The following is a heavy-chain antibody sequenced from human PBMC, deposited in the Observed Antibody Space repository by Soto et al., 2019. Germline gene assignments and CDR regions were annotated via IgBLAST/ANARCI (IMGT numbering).Heavy chain of an antibody. CDR1: GYTFIGYY. CDR2: VNPHTGGT. CDR3: ARVMAYEQQLVPFDY. Sequence: QVQLVQSGAEVKKPGASVKVSCKTSGYTFIGYYLNWVRQAPGQGLEWMGWVNPHTGGTHYAQKFDGRVTMTRDTSTYTAYMELSGLKFDETATYFCARVMAYEQQLVPFDYWGQGTLVTVSS. D-gene: IGHD6-13*01. J-gene: IGHJ4*02. V-gene: IGHV1-2*02.